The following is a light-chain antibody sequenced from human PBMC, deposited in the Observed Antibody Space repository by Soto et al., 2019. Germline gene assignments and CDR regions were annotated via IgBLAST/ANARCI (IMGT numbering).Light chain of an antibody. CDR2: GAS. CDR3: QQHSHWPPWT. V-gene: IGKV3-11*01. CDR1: ENVRTF. Sequence: EVVLTQSPATLSLSPGERATLSCRASENVRTFVDWYQQKPGQAPRLLIYGASNRATGIPARFSGSGSGTDVTITISNLEPEDFAVYYWQQHSHWPPWTFGQGTRVEIQ. J-gene: IGKJ1*01.